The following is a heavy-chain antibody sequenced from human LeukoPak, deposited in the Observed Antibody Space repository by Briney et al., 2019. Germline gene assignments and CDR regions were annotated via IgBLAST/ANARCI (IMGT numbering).Heavy chain of an antibody. CDR2: INTDNGNT. CDR3: TLYNY. J-gene: IGHJ4*02. D-gene: IGHD2-2*02. Sequence: GGSLRLSCAASGFTFSSYEMNWVRQAPGQRLEWMGCINTDNGNTKYSQEFQGRVTITRDTSASTAYMELSSLRSEDMAVYYCTLYNYWGQGTLVTVSS. V-gene: IGHV1-3*03. CDR1: GFTFSSYE.